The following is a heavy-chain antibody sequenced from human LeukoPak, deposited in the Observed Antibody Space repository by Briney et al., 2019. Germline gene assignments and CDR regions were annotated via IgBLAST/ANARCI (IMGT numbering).Heavy chain of an antibody. D-gene: IGHD6-19*01. CDR3: ARDSAGFDR. V-gene: IGHV3-48*04. CDR1: GFTFSSYS. J-gene: IGHJ5*02. CDR2: ISTSSSTK. Sequence: GGSLRLSCAASGFTFSSYSMNWVRQAPGKGLEWVSYISTSSSTKYYADSVKGRLTISRDNAKNSLYLQTSSLRAEDTAVYYCARDSAGFDRWGQGTLVTVSS.